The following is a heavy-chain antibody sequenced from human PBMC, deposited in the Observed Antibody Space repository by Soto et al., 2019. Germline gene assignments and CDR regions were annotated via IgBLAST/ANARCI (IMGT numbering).Heavy chain of an antibody. D-gene: IGHD3-10*01. J-gene: IGHJ4*02. V-gene: IGHV4-59*01. CDR3: AREVSSFGSNHFDS. CDR1: GTAIRGYY. Sequence: SETLSLTCIVSGTAIRGYYWTWIRQPPGKGLEWIGYIYYTGTTKYNPSLKSRVTISVDTSKNQFSLRLNSVTAADTAVYYCAREVSSFGSNHFDSWGQGALVTVSS. CDR2: IYYTGTT.